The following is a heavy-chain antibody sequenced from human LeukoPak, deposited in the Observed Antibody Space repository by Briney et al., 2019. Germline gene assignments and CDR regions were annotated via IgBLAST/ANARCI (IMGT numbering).Heavy chain of an antibody. J-gene: IGHJ6*03. CDR3: AKAGEMATNYYYYYYMDV. CDR2: ISGSGGST. V-gene: IGHV3-23*01. Sequence: GGSLRLSCAASGFTVSSNYMSWVRQAPGKGLEWVSAISGSGGSTYYADSVKGRFTISRDNSKNTLYLQMNSLRAEDTAVYYCAKAGEMATNYYYYYYMDVWGKGTTVTISS. CDR1: GFTVSSNY. D-gene: IGHD5-24*01.